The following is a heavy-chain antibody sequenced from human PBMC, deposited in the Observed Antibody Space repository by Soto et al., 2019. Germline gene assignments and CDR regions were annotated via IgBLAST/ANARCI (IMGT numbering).Heavy chain of an antibody. D-gene: IGHD2-8*01. J-gene: IGHJ3*02. Sequence: HGASLKISCKGSGYSFTSYWIGWVRQMPGKGLEWMGIIYPGDSDTRYSPSFQGQVTISADKSISTAYLQWSSLKASDTAMYYCAGLMVYAPHTGNAFDIWGQGTMVTVSS. V-gene: IGHV5-51*01. CDR1: GYSFTSYW. CDR3: AGLMVYAPHTGNAFDI. CDR2: IYPGDSDT.